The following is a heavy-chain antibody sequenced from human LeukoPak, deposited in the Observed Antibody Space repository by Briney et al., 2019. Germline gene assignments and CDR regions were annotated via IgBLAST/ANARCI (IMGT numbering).Heavy chain of an antibody. CDR1: GYTFTIYG. Sequence: ASVKVSCKASGYTFTIYGISWVRQAPGQGLEWMGWISAYNGNTNYAQKLQGRVTMTTDTSTSTAYMELRSLRSDDTAVYYCARDLYYYDSSGYLIWFDPWGQGTLVTVSS. CDR2: ISAYNGNT. D-gene: IGHD3-22*01. J-gene: IGHJ5*02. V-gene: IGHV1-18*01. CDR3: ARDLYYYDSSGYLIWFDP.